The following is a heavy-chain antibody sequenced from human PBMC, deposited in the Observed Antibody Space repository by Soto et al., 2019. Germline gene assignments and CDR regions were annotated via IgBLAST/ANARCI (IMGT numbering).Heavy chain of an antibody. D-gene: IGHD4-17*01. V-gene: IGHV1-3*01. J-gene: IGHJ4*02. Sequence: GASVKVSCKASGYTFTTYAIHWVRQAPGQRLEWMGWINAGNGNTKYSQNFQGRVTITRDTSASTAYMELSSLRSEDTAVYYCARGGVALVTTKMLYWGQGTRVTVSS. CDR1: GYTFTTYA. CDR2: INAGNGNT. CDR3: ARGGVALVTTKMLY.